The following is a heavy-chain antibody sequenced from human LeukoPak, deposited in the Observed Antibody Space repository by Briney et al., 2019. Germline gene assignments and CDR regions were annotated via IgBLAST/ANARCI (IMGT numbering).Heavy chain of an antibody. D-gene: IGHD5-18*01. CDR3: ARQMGGYGYGSTNFDY. V-gene: IGHV5-51*01. CDR1: GYSFTSYW. Sequence: GESLKISCKGSGYSFTSYWIGWVRQMPGKGLEWMGIIYPGDSDTRYSPSFQGQVTISADNSTSTAYLQCSSLKASDTAMYYCARQMGGYGYGSTNFDYWGQGTLVTVSS. J-gene: IGHJ4*02. CDR2: IYPGDSDT.